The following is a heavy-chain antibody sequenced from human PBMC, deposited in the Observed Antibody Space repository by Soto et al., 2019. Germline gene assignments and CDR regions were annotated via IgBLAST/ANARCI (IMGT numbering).Heavy chain of an antibody. V-gene: IGHV3-30-3*01. CDR3: ARDQVGGYCSSTSCYNGNYYYYGMDV. D-gene: IGHD2-2*02. J-gene: IGHJ6*02. Sequence: VQLVESGGGVVQPGRSLRLSCAASGFTFSSYAMHWVRQAPGKGLEWVAVISYDGSNKYYADSVKGRFTISRDNSKNTLYLQMNSLRAEDTAVYYCARDQVGGYCSSTSCYNGNYYYYGMDVWGQGTTVTVSS. CDR2: ISYDGSNK. CDR1: GFTFSSYA.